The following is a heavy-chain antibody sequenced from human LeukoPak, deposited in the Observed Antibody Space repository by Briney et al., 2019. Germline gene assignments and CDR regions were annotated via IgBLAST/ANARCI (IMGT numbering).Heavy chain of an antibody. D-gene: IGHD2-15*01. V-gene: IGHV1-18*01. CDR3: ARDRDGVVVAHYYYYGMDV. CDR2: ISAYNGNT. Sequence: ASVKVSCKASGGTFTSYGISWVRQAPGQGLEWMGWISAYNGNTNYAQKLQGRVTMTTDTSTSTAYMELRSLRSDDTAVYYCARDRDGVVVAHYYYYGMDVWGQGTTVTVSS. CDR1: GGTFTSYG. J-gene: IGHJ6*02.